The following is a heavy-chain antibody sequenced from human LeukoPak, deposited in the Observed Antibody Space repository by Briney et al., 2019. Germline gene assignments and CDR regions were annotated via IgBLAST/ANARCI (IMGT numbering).Heavy chain of an antibody. CDR2: INSDGSGT. D-gene: IGHD3-10*01. Sequence: PGGSLRLSCAASGFTFSSYWMHWVRQAPGEGLVWVSFINSDGSGTGYADSVKGRFTVSRDNAKNTLYLQMNSLGAEDTAVYYCSYGSGREGYMDVWGKGTTVTVSS. J-gene: IGHJ6*03. CDR1: GFTFSSYW. V-gene: IGHV3-74*01. CDR3: SYGSGREGYMDV.